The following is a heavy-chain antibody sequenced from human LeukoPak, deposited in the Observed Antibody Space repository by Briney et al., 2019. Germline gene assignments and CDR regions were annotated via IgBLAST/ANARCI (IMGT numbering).Heavy chain of an antibody. CDR1: GFTFSSYS. V-gene: IGHV3-21*01. CDR3: ARDTTTYFWSGYYRGYYFDY. J-gene: IGHJ4*02. CDR2: VSTGSNYI. D-gene: IGHD3-3*01. Sequence: GGSLRLSCTASGFTFSSYSLNWVRQAPGKGLEWVSSVSTGSNYIYYADSVKGRFTISRDNDKNSLYLQMNSLRAEDTAVYYCARDTTTYFWSGYYRGYYFDYWGQGTLVTVSS.